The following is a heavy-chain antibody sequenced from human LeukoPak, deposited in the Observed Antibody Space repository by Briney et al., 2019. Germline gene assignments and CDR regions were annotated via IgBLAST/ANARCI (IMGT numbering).Heavy chain of an antibody. J-gene: IGHJ4*02. V-gene: IGHV3-30*02. CDR1: GFTFSSYG. D-gene: IGHD6-6*01. Sequence: GGSLRLSCAASGFTFSSYGMHWVRQAPGKGLEWVAVIRYDGSNKYYADSVKGRFTISRDNSKNTLYLQMNSLRAEDTAVYYCAKDGAYSSSPVDYWGQGTLVTVSS. CDR3: AKDGAYSSSPVDY. CDR2: IRYDGSNK.